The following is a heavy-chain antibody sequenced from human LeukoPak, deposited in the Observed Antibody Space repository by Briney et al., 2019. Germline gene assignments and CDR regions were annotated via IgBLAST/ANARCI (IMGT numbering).Heavy chain of an antibody. CDR1: GFTFSSYA. V-gene: IGHV3-30*04. CDR3: ARDRAAVAGPLYYYMDV. J-gene: IGHJ6*03. Sequence: GGSLRLSCAASGFTFSSYAMHWVRQAPGKGLEWVAVISYDGSNKYYADSVKGRFTISRDNSKNTLYLQMNSLRAEDTAVYYCARDRAAVAGPLYYYMDVWGKGTTVTISS. CDR2: ISYDGSNK. D-gene: IGHD6-19*01.